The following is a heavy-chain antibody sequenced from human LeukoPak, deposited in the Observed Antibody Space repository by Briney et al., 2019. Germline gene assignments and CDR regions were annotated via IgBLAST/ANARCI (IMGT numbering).Heavy chain of an antibody. CDR3: ARDRKDYYGMDV. J-gene: IGHJ6*02. CDR1: GGSISSGGYY. CDR2: IYHSGST. V-gene: IGHV4-30-2*01. Sequence: PSETLSLTCTVSGGSISSGGYYWSWIRQPPGKGLEWIGYIYHSGSTYYNPSLKSRVTISVDRSKNQFSLKLSSVTAADTAVYYCARDRKDYYGMDVWGQGTTVTVSS.